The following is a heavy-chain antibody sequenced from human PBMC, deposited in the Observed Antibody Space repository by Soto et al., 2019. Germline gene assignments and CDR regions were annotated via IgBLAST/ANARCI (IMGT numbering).Heavy chain of an antibody. Sequence: SVKVSCKASGGTFSSYAISWVRQAPGQGLEWMGGIIPIFGTANYAQKFQGRVTITADESTSTAYMELSSLRSEDTAVYYCAREPRIQWLGPNWFDPWGQGTLVTVSS. CDR2: IIPIFGTA. V-gene: IGHV1-69*13. J-gene: IGHJ5*02. CDR3: AREPRIQWLGPNWFDP. D-gene: IGHD6-19*01. CDR1: GGTFSSYA.